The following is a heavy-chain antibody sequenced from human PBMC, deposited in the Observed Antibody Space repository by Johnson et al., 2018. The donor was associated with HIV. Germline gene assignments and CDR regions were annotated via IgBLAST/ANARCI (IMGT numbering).Heavy chain of an antibody. CDR1: GFTFDDYG. CDR2: SKGDGGRT. V-gene: IGHV3-20*04. CDR3: LSARVFLSGGRCLDAFDI. Sequence: ELLLESGGGVVRPGGSLRLSCTAAGFTFDDYGMRWVRHAPGEGLEWVAGSKGDGGRTGYGDSEKGGITISSDNVKKSLYLKIHSLRDEDTGLSFCLSARVFLSGGRCLDAFDIWGQGTMVTVSS. J-gene: IGHJ3*02. D-gene: IGHD2-15*01.